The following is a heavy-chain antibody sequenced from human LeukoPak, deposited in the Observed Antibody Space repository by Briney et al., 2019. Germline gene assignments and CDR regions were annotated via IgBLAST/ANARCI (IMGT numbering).Heavy chain of an antibody. CDR1: GGTFSSYA. V-gene: IGHV1-69*06. CDR3: ARFHSSGYLLDY. D-gene: IGHD3-22*01. CDR2: IIPIFGTA. Sequence: GSSVKVSCKASGGTFSSYAISWVRQAPGQGLEWMGGIIPIFGTANYAQKFQGRVTITADKSTSTAYMELSSLRSENTAVYYCARFHSSGYLLDYWGQGTLVTVSS. J-gene: IGHJ4*02.